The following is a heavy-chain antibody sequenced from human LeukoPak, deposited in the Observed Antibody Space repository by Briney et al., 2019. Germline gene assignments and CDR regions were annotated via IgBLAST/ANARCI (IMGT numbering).Heavy chain of an antibody. Sequence: SQTLSLTCAISGDSVSSNSAAWNWIRQSPSRGLEWLGRTYYRSKWYNDYAVSVKSRITINPDTSKNQFSLQLNSVTPEDTAVYYCARSGLIAAAGTPYYFDYWGQGTLVTVS. CDR3: ARSGLIAAAGTPYYFDY. V-gene: IGHV6-1*01. CDR1: GDSVSSNSAA. D-gene: IGHD6-13*01. CDR2: TYYRSKWYN. J-gene: IGHJ4*02.